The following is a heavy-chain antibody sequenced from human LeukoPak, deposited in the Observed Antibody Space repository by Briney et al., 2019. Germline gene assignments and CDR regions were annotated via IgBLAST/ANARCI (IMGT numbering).Heavy chain of an antibody. J-gene: IGHJ2*01. CDR1: GGSISSSSYY. V-gene: IGHV4-39*01. Sequence: SETQSLTCTVSGGSISSSSYYWGWIRQPPGRGLEWIGSIYYSGSTYYNPSLKSRVTISVDTSKNQFSLKLSSVTAADTAVYYCARLEIYGSGSYYKSPGFFDLWGRGTLVTVSS. CDR2: IYYSGST. D-gene: IGHD3-10*01. CDR3: ARLEIYGSGSYYKSPGFFDL.